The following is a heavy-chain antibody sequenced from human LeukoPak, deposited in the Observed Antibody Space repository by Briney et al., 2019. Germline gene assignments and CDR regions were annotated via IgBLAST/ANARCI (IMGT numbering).Heavy chain of an antibody. CDR3: ARASGSYGDAFDI. Sequence: GGSLRLSCAASGFTFGDYGMSWVRQAPGKGLEWVSGINWNGGSIGYADSVKGRFTISRDNAKNYLYLQMNSLRAEDTALYYCARASGSYGDAFDIWGQGTMVTVSS. CDR1: GFTFGDYG. D-gene: IGHD1-26*01. CDR2: INWNGGSI. V-gene: IGHV3-20*04. J-gene: IGHJ3*02.